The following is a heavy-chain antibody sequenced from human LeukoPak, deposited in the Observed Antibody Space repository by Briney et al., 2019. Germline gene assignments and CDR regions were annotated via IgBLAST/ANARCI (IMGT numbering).Heavy chain of an antibody. CDR2: IYHSGST. Sequence: SETLSLTCTVSGGSISSYYWSWIRQPPGKGLEWIGYIYHSGSTYYNPSLKSRVTISVDRSKNRFSLKLSSVTAADTAVYYCARGAWSTRDYYYYYMDVWGKGTTVTVSS. CDR1: GGSISSYY. CDR3: ARGAWSTRDYYYYYMDV. J-gene: IGHJ6*03. D-gene: IGHD2-15*01. V-gene: IGHV4-59*12.